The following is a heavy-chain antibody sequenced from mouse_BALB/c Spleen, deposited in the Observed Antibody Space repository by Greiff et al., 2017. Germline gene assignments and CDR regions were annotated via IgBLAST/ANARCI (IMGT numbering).Heavy chain of an antibody. Sequence: EVQLVESGGGLVKPGGSLKLSCAASGFTFSSYAMSWVRQTPEKRLEWVASISSGGSTYYPDSVKGRFTISRDNARNILYLQMSSLRSEDTAMYYCARGGNHFAYWGQGTLVTVSA. J-gene: IGHJ3*01. D-gene: IGHD2-1*01. V-gene: IGHV5-6-5*01. CDR2: ISSGGST. CDR3: ARGGNHFAY. CDR1: GFTFSSYA.